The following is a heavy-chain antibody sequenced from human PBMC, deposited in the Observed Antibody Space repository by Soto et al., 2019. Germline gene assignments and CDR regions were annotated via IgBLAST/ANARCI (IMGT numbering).Heavy chain of an antibody. CDR2: VAHDGRTT. J-gene: IGHJ4*02. CDR3: AKGGRQWLVTSDFNY. CDR1: GFTFSDYA. Sequence: VQLVESGGGVGQPGRSLRLSCAASGFTFSDYAMHWVRPAPGKGLEWVAVVAHDGRTTHYADSVTGRVTISRDSSKHTVSLEMTSPRAEDTSVYYCAKGGRQWLVTSDFNYWGQGALVTVSS. V-gene: IGHV3-30*18. D-gene: IGHD6-19*01.